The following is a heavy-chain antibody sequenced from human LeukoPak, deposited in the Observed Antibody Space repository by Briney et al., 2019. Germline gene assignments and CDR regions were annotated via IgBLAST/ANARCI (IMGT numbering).Heavy chain of an antibody. V-gene: IGHV3-64D*09. CDR2: ISSNGGST. J-gene: IGHJ4*02. D-gene: IGHD6-13*01. Sequence: GGSLRLSCSASGFTFSSYAMHWVRQAPGKGLEYVSAISSNGGSTYYTDSVKGRFTISRDNSKNTLYLQMSSLRAEDTAVYYCVKDRSGYSSSWYYFDYWGQGTLVTVSS. CDR3: VKDRSGYSSSWYYFDY. CDR1: GFTFSSYA.